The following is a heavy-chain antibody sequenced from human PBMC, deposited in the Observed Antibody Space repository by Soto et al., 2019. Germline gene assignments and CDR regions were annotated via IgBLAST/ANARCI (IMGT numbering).Heavy chain of an antibody. J-gene: IGHJ4*02. CDR2: ISSSSSYI. CDR3: ARVPPRGGLDPFDY. V-gene: IGHV3-21*01. D-gene: IGHD3-10*01. Sequence: GGSLRLSCAASGFTFSSYSMNWVRQAPGKGLEWVSSISSSSSYIYYADSVKGRFTISRDNAKNSLYLQMNSLRAEDTAVYYCARVPPRGGLDPFDYWGQGTLVTVSS. CDR1: GFTFSSYS.